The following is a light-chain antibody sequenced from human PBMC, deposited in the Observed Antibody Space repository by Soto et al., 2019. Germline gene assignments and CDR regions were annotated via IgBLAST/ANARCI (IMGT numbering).Light chain of an antibody. Sequence: QSALAQPASVSGSPGQSITISCTGTSSDVRSYIYVSWYQHHPGKAPKLMIYDVSNRPSGVSNRFSGSKSGNTASLTISGLQAEDEAEYYCVSYTTFSSYVFGNGKKVIV. CDR3: VSYTTFSSYV. CDR2: DVS. J-gene: IGLJ1*01. CDR1: SSDVRSYIY. V-gene: IGLV2-14*01.